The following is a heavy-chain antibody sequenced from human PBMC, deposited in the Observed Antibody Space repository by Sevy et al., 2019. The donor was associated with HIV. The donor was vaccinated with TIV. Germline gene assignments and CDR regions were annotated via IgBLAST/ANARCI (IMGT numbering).Heavy chain of an antibody. J-gene: IGHJ3*02. Sequence: GGSLRLSCAASGFTFSTYAMHWVRQAPGKGLEWVAFISYDGSNKYYADSVTGRFTISRANSKNTLYLTMNSLRAEVTAVYYCARDPAGIAARLSGAFDIWGQGTMVTVSS. D-gene: IGHD6-6*01. CDR2: ISYDGSNK. CDR3: ARDPAGIAARLSGAFDI. V-gene: IGHV3-30-3*01. CDR1: GFTFSTYA.